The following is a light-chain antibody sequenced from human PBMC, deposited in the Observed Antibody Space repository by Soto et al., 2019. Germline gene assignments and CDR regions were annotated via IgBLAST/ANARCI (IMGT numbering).Light chain of an antibody. CDR1: QSVLYSSNNKNY. CDR2: WAS. Sequence: DIVMTQSPDSLAVSLGERATINCKSSQSVLYSSNNKNYLAWYQQKPGQPPKLLMYWASTRESGVADRFSGSGSWTDFTLTISSLQAEDVAVYYCQQYYRPWTFGQGTKVEIK. V-gene: IGKV4-1*01. CDR3: QQYYRPWT. J-gene: IGKJ1*01.